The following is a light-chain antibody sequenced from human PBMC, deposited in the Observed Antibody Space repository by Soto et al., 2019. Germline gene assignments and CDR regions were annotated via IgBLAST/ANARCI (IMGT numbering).Light chain of an antibody. CDR1: QSVRSSY. J-gene: IGKJ2*01. CDR2: GAS. CDR3: QQYGSPT. Sequence: EIVLTQSPATLSLSPGERATLSCRASQSVRSSYLAWYQQKPGQAPRLLIYGASSRATGIPDRFSGSGSETDFTLTISRLEPEDFAVYYCQQYGSPTFGQGTKLEIK. V-gene: IGKV3-20*01.